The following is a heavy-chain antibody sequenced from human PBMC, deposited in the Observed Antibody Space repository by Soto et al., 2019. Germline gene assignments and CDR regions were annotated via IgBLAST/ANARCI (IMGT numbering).Heavy chain of an antibody. V-gene: IGHV3-30*18. CDR1: GFSFSRYG. Sequence: VQLVESGGGVVQPGRSLRLLCEVSGFSFSRYGMHWVRQAPGMGLEWVAVISWDGLAQYYADSVKGRFTISRDNSQSTLYLQMNSLRTEDTAIYYCAKETIQVGGPNYFDYWGQGALVTVSS. CDR3: AKETIQVGGPNYFDY. J-gene: IGHJ4*02. D-gene: IGHD1-1*01. CDR2: ISWDGLAQ.